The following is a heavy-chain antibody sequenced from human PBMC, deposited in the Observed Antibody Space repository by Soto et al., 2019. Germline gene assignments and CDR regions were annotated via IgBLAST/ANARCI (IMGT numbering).Heavy chain of an antibody. CDR2: IRSKAYGGTT. Sequence: GGSLRLSCTASGFTFGDYAMSWFRQAPGKGLEWVGFIRSKAYGGTTEYAASVKGRFTISRDDSKSIAYLQMNSLKTEDTAVYYCTRAPPIAAAPVGMDVWGQGTTVTVSS. D-gene: IGHD6-13*01. CDR1: GFTFGDYA. CDR3: TRAPPIAAAPVGMDV. J-gene: IGHJ6*02. V-gene: IGHV3-49*03.